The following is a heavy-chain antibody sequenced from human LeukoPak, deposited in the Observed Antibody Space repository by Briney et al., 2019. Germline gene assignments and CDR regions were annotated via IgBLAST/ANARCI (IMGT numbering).Heavy chain of an antibody. D-gene: IGHD3-3*01. CDR2: IIPIFGTA. V-gene: IGHV1-69*05. CDR1: GGTFSSYA. CDR3: ARGPYYDFWSGNFDY. Sequence: SVKVSCKASGGTFSSYAISGVRQAPGQGLEWMGRIIPIFGTANYAQKFQGRVTITTDESTSTAYMELSSLRSEDTAVYYCARGPYYDFWSGNFDYWGQGTPVTVSS. J-gene: IGHJ4*02.